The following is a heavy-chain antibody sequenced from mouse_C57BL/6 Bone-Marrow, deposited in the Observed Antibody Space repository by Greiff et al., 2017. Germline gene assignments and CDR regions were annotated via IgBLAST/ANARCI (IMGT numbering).Heavy chain of an antibody. CDR2: IYPGNSDT. Sequence: EVKLVESGTVLARPGASVKMSCKTSGYTFTSYWMHWVKQRPGQGLEWIGAIYPGNSDTSYNQKFKGKAKLTAVTSASTAYMELSSLTNEDSAVYYCNYGREGPYGWYFDVWGTGTTVTVSS. CDR1: GYTFTSYW. V-gene: IGHV1-5*01. D-gene: IGHD1-1*01. J-gene: IGHJ1*03. CDR3: NYGREGPYGWYFDV.